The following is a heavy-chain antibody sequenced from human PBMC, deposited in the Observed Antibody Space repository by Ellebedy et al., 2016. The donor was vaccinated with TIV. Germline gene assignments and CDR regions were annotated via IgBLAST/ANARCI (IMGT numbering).Heavy chain of an antibody. CDR1: GFTFSSYA. CDR2: ISSNGGST. Sequence: GGSLRLSCSASGFTFSSYAMHWVRQAPGKGLEYVSAISSNGGSTYYADSVKGRFTISRDNAKNSLYLQMNSLRVEDTAVYYCARVSNDYGDYVPDYWGQGILVTVAS. V-gene: IGHV3-64*04. CDR3: ARVSNDYGDYVPDY. D-gene: IGHD4-17*01. J-gene: IGHJ4*02.